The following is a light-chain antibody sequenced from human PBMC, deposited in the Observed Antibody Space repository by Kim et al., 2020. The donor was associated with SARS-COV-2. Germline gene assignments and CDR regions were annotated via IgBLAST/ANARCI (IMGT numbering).Light chain of an antibody. V-gene: IGKV4-1*01. CDR1: QSVLHSSNNKNY. CDR2: WAS. CDR3: QQYYSMPYT. Sequence: SATINCKSSQSVLHSSNNKNYLAWYQHKPGQPPQLLIYWASIRESGVPDRFSGSGSGTDFTLTISSLQAEDVAVYYCQQYYSMPYTFGQGTKLEIK. J-gene: IGKJ2*01.